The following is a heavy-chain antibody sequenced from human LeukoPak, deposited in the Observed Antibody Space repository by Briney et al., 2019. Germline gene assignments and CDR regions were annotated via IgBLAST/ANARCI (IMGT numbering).Heavy chain of an antibody. CDR1: GFTFDDYA. CDR2: ISWNSGSI. V-gene: IGHV3-9*01. CDR3: AKGNTMVRGVIPNPYYYYDYMDV. D-gene: IGHD3-10*01. Sequence: GGSLRLSCAASGFTFDDYAMHWVRQAPGKGLEWVSGISWNSGSIGYADSVKGRFTISRDNAKNSLYLQMNSLRAEDTALYYCAKGNTMVRGVIPNPYYYYDYMDVWGKGTTVTISS. J-gene: IGHJ6*03.